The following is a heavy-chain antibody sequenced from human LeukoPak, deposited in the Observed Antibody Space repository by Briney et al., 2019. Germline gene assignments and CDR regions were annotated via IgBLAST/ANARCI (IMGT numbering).Heavy chain of an antibody. CDR2: IYPGDSET. D-gene: IGHD3-3*01. CDR3: ARLSTRLLDH. J-gene: IGHJ4*02. Sequence: GESLKISCKGSGNTFTNYWSGWVRQLPGKGLEWMGIIYPGDSETRYSPSFQGQVTMSVDKSSSTAYLQWATLKASDAAIYFCARLSTRLLDHWGQGTRVTVSS. V-gene: IGHV5-51*01. CDR1: GNTFTNYW.